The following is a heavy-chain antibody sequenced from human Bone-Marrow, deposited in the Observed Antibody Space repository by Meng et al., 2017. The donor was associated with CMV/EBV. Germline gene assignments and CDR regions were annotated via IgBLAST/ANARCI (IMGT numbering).Heavy chain of an antibody. CDR2: IYHSGSS. V-gene: IGHV4-4*02. J-gene: IGHJ4*02. D-gene: IGHD3-22*01. Sequence: SETLSLTCDVSGGSISSVNWWSWVRQSPAKGLEWIGEIYHSGSSNYNPSLKSRVTISVDKSKNQFSLKLNSVSAADTAVYYCARSPRGGYDASGYYPSPAPFDIWGPGTLVNVSS. CDR3: ARSPRGGYDASGYYPSPAPFDI. CDR1: GGSISSVNW.